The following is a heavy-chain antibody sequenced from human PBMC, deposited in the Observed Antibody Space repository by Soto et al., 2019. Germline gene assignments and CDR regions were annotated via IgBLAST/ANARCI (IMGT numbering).Heavy chain of an antibody. V-gene: IGHV3-23*01. J-gene: IGHJ3*02. CDR1: GVNFSSYA. CDR3: AKDFGYNYGYDAFDI. CDR2: ISGSGGST. Sequence: PGGSLRVSCAASGVNFSSYAMSWVRKAPGKGLEWVSGISGSGGSTYYVDSVKGRFTISRDNSKNTLYLQMNNLRAEDTAVYYCAKDFGYNYGYDAFDIWGQGTMVTVSS. D-gene: IGHD5-18*01.